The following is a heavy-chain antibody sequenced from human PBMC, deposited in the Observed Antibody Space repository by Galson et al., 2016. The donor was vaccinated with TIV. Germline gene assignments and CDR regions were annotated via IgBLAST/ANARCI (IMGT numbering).Heavy chain of an antibody. CDR3: AKNRKTIDY. J-gene: IGHJ4*02. Sequence: SCKASGYTFTSYAMSWVRQAPGKGLEWVAAISGSGGSTYYVDSVKGRFTISRDNSKNTVYLQMNSLRAEDTAVYYCAKNRKTIDYWGQGTLVTVSS. CDR2: ISGSGGST. D-gene: IGHD2/OR15-2a*01. V-gene: IGHV3-23*01. CDR1: GYTFTSYA.